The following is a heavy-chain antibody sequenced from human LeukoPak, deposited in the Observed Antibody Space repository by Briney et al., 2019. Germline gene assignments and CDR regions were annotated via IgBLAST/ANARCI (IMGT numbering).Heavy chain of an antibody. Sequence: SETLSLTCTVSGGSISSYYWSWIRQPPGKGLEWIGYIYYSGSTKYNPALKSRVTISIDSSKNQFSLTLSSVTAADTAVYYCARGTVTMDYWGRGTLVTVSS. CDR1: GGSISSYY. J-gene: IGHJ4*02. V-gene: IGHV4-59*13. CDR3: ARGTVTMDY. D-gene: IGHD4-17*01. CDR2: IYYSGST.